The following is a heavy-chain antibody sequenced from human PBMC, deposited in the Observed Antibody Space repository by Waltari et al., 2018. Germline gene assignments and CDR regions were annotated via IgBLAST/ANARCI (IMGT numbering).Heavy chain of an antibody. V-gene: IGHV3-23*01. CDR1: GFLFSLYA. J-gene: IGHJ6*02. Sequence: EVQLLESGGGLVQPGGALSLSCAAPGFLFSLYALCWVRQTPGKGLEWVSSISGGGDSTYYGDSVRGRFTISRDNSKNALYLQMSSLSAEDAAVYYCAKENNPLGIPGDYGMDVWGQGTTVSVSS. CDR3: AKENNPLGIPGDYGMDV. CDR2: ISGGGDST. D-gene: IGHD1-20*01.